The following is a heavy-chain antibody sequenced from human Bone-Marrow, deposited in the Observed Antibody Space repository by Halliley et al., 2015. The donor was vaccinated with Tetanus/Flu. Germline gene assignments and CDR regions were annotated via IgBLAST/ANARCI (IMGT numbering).Heavy chain of an antibody. Sequence: GLVKPSQTLSLTCAISGDSVSSNSAAWNWIRQSPSRGLEWLGRTYYRSKWNTEYALSVRSRVTINADTSENQFSLQLNSVTPEDTAVYYCARDGPTTTYFLDYWGQGILVTVSS. CDR3: ARDGPTTTYFLDY. CDR2: TYYRSKWNT. CDR1: GDSVSSNSAA. J-gene: IGHJ4*02. V-gene: IGHV6-1*01.